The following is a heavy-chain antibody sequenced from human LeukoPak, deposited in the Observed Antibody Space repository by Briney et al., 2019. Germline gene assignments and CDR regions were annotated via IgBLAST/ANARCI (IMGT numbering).Heavy chain of an antibody. CDR3: ARSMSAAIRVYYYYYMDV. CDR2: ISSSSSYI. CDR1: GFTFSSYS. D-gene: IGHD2-2*02. Sequence: GGSLRLSCAASGFTFSSYSMNWVRQAPGKGLEWVSSISSSSSYIYYADSVKGRFTISRDNAKNSLYLQMNSLRAEDTAVYYCARSMSAAIRVYYYYYMDVWGKGTTVTVSS. J-gene: IGHJ6*03. V-gene: IGHV3-21*01.